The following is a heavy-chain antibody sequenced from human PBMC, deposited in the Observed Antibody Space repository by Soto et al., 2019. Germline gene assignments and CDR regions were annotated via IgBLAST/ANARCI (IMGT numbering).Heavy chain of an antibody. CDR1: GFTFSSYA. D-gene: IGHD2-15*01. J-gene: IGHJ4*02. Sequence: LRLSCAASGFTFSSYAMSWARQAPGKGLEWVSSIGVSSDAYYADAVKGRFTISRDNSKNTLYLQMNSLRAEDTAVYYCAKDSRYCSGGSCYLFDYWGQGTLVTVSS. CDR3: AKDSRYCSGGSCYLFDY. CDR2: IGVSSDA. V-gene: IGHV3-23*01.